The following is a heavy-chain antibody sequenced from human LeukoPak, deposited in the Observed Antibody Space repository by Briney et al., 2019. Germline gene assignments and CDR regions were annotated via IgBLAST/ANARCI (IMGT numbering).Heavy chain of an antibody. D-gene: IGHD5-24*01. J-gene: IGHJ3*02. V-gene: IGHV1-46*01. Sequence: GASVKVSCKASGYTFTSYYMHWVRQAPGQGLEWMGIINPSGGSTSYAQTFQGRVFMTRDTSTSTVYMELSSLKSEDTAVYYCARVRDGYNDAYDIWGQGTMVTVSS. CDR3: ARVRDGYNDAYDI. CDR2: INPSGGST. CDR1: GYTFTSYY.